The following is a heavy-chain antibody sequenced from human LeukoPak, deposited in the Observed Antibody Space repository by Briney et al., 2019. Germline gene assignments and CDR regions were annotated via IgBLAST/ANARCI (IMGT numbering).Heavy chain of an antibody. CDR2: IYYSGST. J-gene: IGHJ4*02. CDR3: ARSQNYYGSGDY. V-gene: IGHV4-61*01. Sequence: SETLSLTCTVSGGSVSNGNYYWSWLRQPPGKALEWIDYIYYSGSTNYNPSLEGRVTISVDTSKNQFSVKLSSVTAADTAVYYCARSQNYYGSGDYWSQGTLVTVSS. D-gene: IGHD3-10*01. CDR1: GGSVSNGNYY.